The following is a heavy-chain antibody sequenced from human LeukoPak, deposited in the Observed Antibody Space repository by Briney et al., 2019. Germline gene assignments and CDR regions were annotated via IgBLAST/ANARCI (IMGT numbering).Heavy chain of an antibody. D-gene: IGHD6-19*01. CDR3: AREGGKIAVAGYYFDY. J-gene: IGHJ4*02. V-gene: IGHV4-61*02. Sequence: SETLSLTCTVSGGSISSGSYYWSWIRQPAGKGLEWIGRIYTSGSTNYNPSIKSRVTISVDTSKNQFSLKLSSVTAADTAVYYCAREGGKIAVAGYYFDYWGQGTLVTVSS. CDR1: GGSISSGSYY. CDR2: IYTSGST.